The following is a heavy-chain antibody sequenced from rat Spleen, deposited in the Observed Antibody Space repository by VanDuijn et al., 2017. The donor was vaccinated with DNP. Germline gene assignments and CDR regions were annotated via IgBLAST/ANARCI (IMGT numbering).Heavy chain of an antibody. CDR3: TRGPNDGGDSDYVDY. D-gene: IGHD1-11*01. CDR1: GFIFFDYW. Sequence: EVKLVESGGGLVQPGRSLKLSCAASGFIFFDYWMGWVRQAPGKGLEWIGEINKDSSSINYNTSLRDKFTISRDNVQNTLYLQTSTLGSEDTAIYFGTRGPNDGGDSDYVDYWGQGVMVTVSS. CDR2: INKDSSSI. V-gene: IGHV4-2*01. J-gene: IGHJ2*01.